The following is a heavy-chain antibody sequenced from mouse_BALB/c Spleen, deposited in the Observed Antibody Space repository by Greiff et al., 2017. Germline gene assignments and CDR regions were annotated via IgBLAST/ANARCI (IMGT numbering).Heavy chain of an antibody. J-gene: IGHJ4*01. V-gene: IGHV3-2*02. Sequence: EVKLMESGPGLVKPSQSLSLTCTVTGYSITSDYAWNWIRQFPGNKLEWMGYISYSGSTSYNPSLKSRISITRDTSKNQFFLQLNSVTTEDTATYYCARSGYYGSSYYYAMDYWGQGTSVTVSS. D-gene: IGHD1-1*01. CDR1: GYSITSDYA. CDR2: ISYSGST. CDR3: ARSGYYGSSYYYAMDY.